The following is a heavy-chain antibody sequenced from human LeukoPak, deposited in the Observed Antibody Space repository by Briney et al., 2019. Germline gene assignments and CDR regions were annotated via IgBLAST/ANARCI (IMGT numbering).Heavy chain of an antibody. J-gene: IGHJ4*02. Sequence: GGSLRLSCAASGFTFSSYAMSWVRQAPGKGLEWVSAISGSGGSTYYADSVKGRFTISRDNAKNSLYLQMNSLRAEDTAVYYCARWRRYSPDYWGQGTLVTVSS. V-gene: IGHV3-23*01. CDR3: ARWRRYSPDY. CDR2: ISGSGGST. D-gene: IGHD5-18*01. CDR1: GFTFSSYA.